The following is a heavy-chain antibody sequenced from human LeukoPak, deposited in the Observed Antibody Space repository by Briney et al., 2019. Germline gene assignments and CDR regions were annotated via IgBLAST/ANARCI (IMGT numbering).Heavy chain of an antibody. CDR1: GFTFSTYW. D-gene: IGHD3-22*01. J-gene: IGHJ1*01. Sequence: GSLRLSCAASGFTFSTYWMHWVRQAPGKGLVWVSRIKSDGSTNYADSVKGRFTISRDNAKNTVSLQLNSLRPEDTGVYYCARAPSEIGGYYPEYFRHWGQGTLVTVSS. CDR3: ARAPSEIGGYYPEYFRH. CDR2: IKSDGST. V-gene: IGHV3-74*01.